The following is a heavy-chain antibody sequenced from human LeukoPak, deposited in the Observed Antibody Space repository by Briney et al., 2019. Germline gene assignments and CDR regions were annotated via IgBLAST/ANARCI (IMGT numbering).Heavy chain of an antibody. CDR3: AKSGGSGNLGRYFDY. CDR1: GFTFDDYA. J-gene: IGHJ4*02. CDR2: ISWNSGSI. D-gene: IGHD3-10*01. V-gene: IGHV3-9*01. Sequence: GRSLRLSCAASGFTFDDYAMHWVRQAPGKGLEGVSGISWNSGSIGYADSVKGRFTISRDNAKNSLYLQMNSLRAEDTALYYCAKSGGSGNLGRYFDYWGQGTLATVSS.